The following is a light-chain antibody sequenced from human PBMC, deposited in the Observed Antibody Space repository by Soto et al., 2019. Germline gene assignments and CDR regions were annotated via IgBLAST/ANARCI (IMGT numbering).Light chain of an antibody. CDR1: QSISIY. V-gene: IGKV1-39*01. CDR2: VAS. Sequence: IRVRQSPTTQSACIGEGVTIICRASQSISIYLNWYQQKPGKALKLLISVASNLQSGVPSRFSGSGSGTDFTLSIFSLQPEDIATYYCPEIYITPFGQGTKVDI. J-gene: IGKJ1*01. CDR3: PEIYITP.